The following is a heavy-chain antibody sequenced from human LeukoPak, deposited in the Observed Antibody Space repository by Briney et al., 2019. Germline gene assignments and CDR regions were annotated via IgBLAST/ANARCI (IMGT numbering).Heavy chain of an antibody. D-gene: IGHD2-15*01. Sequence: GGSLRLSCAASGFTVSSNYMSWVRQAPGKGLEWVSVIYSGGSTYYADSVKGRFTISRDNSKNTLYLQMDSLRAEDTAVYYCARDGVVAATKSDYWGQGTLVTVSS. J-gene: IGHJ4*02. V-gene: IGHV3-66*01. CDR3: ARDGVVAATKSDY. CDR1: GFTVSSNY. CDR2: IYSGGST.